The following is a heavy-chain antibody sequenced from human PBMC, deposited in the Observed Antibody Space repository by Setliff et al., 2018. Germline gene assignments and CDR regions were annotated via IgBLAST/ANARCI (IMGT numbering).Heavy chain of an antibody. Sequence: PSETLSLTCAVYGGSFSGYYWSWIRQPPGKGLEWIGEINHSGSTNYNPSLKSRVTISVDKSKNQFSLKLSSVTAADTAVYYCARDFGSHFFDYWGQGTLVTVSS. CDR1: GGSFSGYY. CDR2: INHSGST. CDR3: ARDFGSHFFDY. D-gene: IGHD3-16*01. V-gene: IGHV4-34*01. J-gene: IGHJ4*02.